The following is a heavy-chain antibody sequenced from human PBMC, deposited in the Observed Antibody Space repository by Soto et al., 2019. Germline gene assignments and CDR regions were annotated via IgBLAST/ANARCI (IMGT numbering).Heavy chain of an antibody. CDR1: GGSISSYY. J-gene: IGHJ4*02. V-gene: IGHV4-59*01. Sequence: SETLSLTCTVSGGSISSYYWSWIRQPPGKGLEWIGYIYYSGSTNYDPSLKSRVTISVDTSKNQFSLKLSSVTAADTAVYYCARDNGYSYGYTLDHWGQGTLVTVS. D-gene: IGHD5-18*01. CDR3: ARDNGYSYGYTLDH. CDR2: IYYSGST.